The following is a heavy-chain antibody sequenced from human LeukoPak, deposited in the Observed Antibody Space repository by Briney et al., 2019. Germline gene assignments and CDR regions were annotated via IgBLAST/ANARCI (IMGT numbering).Heavy chain of an antibody. CDR3: ARRDIRGSRNDAFDI. V-gene: IGHV4-39*07. CDR2: MYYSGNT. Sequence: SETLSLTCTVSGGSISSSSHSWGWIRQPPGKGLEWIGSMYYSGNTYYNSSLKSRLTISVDTSKNQFSLKLSSVTAADTAVYYCARRDIRGSRNDAFDIWGQGTMVTVSS. D-gene: IGHD2-15*01. J-gene: IGHJ3*02. CDR1: GGSISSSSHS.